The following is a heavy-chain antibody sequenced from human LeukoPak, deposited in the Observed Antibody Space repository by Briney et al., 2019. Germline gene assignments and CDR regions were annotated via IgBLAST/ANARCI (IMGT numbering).Heavy chain of an antibody. Sequence: ASVKVSCKASGYTFTGYYMQWVRQAPGQGLEWMGWINPNSGGTSYAQKFQGRVTMTRDTSITTVYMDVSRLRSDDTAVYYCARGIKAVAGTNWFDPWGQGTLVTVSS. CDR1: GYTFTGYY. V-gene: IGHV1-2*02. CDR2: INPNSGGT. J-gene: IGHJ5*02. CDR3: ARGIKAVAGTNWFDP. D-gene: IGHD6-19*01.